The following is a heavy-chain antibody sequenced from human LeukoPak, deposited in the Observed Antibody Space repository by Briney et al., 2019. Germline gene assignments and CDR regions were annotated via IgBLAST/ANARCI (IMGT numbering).Heavy chain of an antibody. D-gene: IGHD6-13*01. V-gene: IGHV1-18*01. Sequence: ASVKVSCKASGYTFTGYGISWVRQAPGQGLEWMGWISAYNGKTNHAQNFQGRVTMTTDTSTSTAYMELRSLRSADTAVYYCARDGKQQLGFDYWGQGTLVTVSS. CDR3: ARDGKQQLGFDY. CDR2: ISAYNGKT. CDR1: GYTFTGYG. J-gene: IGHJ4*02.